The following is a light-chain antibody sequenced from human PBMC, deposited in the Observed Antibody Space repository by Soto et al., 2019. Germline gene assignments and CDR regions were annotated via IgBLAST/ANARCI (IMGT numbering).Light chain of an antibody. Sequence: DIQMTQSPSTLPASVGDRVTITCRASQSISNWLAWYHQKPGTAPKVLIYQASNLQSGVPSRFSGSGSGTEFTLTLSSLQPDDFATYYFQQYKSYSTVGRGTKVDSK. CDR1: QSISNW. CDR3: QQYKSYST. V-gene: IGKV1-5*01. CDR2: QAS. J-gene: IGKJ1*01.